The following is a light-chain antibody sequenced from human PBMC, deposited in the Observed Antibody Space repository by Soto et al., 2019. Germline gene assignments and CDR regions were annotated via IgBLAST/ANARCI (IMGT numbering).Light chain of an antibody. CDR2: KAS. V-gene: IGKV1-5*03. J-gene: IGKJ4*01. CDR3: QHYKSSPLT. CDR1: QSISTW. Sequence: DIQMTQSPSTLSASVGDRVTITCRASQSISTWLAWYQQKPGKAPKLLIYKASSLESGVPSRFSGSGSGTEFTLTISSLQPDDFATYYCQHYKSSPLTFGGGTKVEFK.